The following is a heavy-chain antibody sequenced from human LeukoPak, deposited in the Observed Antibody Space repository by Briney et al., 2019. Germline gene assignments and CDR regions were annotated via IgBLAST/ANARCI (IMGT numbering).Heavy chain of an antibody. CDR2: ISGSGGST. J-gene: IGHJ4*02. Sequence: PGGSLRLSCAASGFTFTTYAMTWVRQAPGKRLEWVSVISGSGGSTYYADSVKGRFTISRDNSKNTLYLQMHSLRAEDTAVYYCANESPFLDYWGQGTLVTVSS. V-gene: IGHV3-23*01. CDR3: ANESPFLDY. CDR1: GFTFTTYA.